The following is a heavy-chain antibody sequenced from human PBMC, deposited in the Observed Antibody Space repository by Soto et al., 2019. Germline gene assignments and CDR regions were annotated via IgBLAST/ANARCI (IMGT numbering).Heavy chain of an antibody. Sequence: GGSLRLSCAASGFTFSTYTINWVRQGPGQGLEWVSAIIANGDTYYADSVKGRFTISRDDSKNTLYLQMSSLRAEDTAVYYCAKDVLEWFGELTTFDYWGQGTRVTVS. V-gene: IGHV3-23*01. CDR1: GFTFSTYT. CDR2: IIANGDT. CDR3: AKDVLEWFGELTTFDY. J-gene: IGHJ4*02. D-gene: IGHD3-10*01.